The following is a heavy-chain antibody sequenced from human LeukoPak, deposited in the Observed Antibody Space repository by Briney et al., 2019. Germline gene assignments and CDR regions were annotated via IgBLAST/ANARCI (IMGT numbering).Heavy chain of an antibody. CDR3: ARDRITMVRGVILWFDP. J-gene: IGHJ5*02. Sequence: GGSLRPSCAASGFTFSSYGMHWVRQAPGKGLEWVAVIWYDGSNKYYADSVKGRFTISRDNSKNTLYLQMNSLRAEDTAVYYCARDRITMVRGVILWFDPWGQGTLVTVSS. V-gene: IGHV3-33*01. CDR2: IWYDGSNK. CDR1: GFTFSSYG. D-gene: IGHD3-10*01.